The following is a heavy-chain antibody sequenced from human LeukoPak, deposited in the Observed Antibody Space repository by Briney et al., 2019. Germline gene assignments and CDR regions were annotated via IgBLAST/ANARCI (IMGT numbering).Heavy chain of an antibody. J-gene: IGHJ4*02. D-gene: IGHD6-19*01. CDR1: GDSIRSSSSYY. CDR3: ARNKYASGWSTFDY. CDR2: VYYSGNT. V-gene: IGHV4-39*02. Sequence: PSETPSLTCTVSGDSIRSSSSYYWGWIRQPPGKGLEWIGSVYYSGNTYYNPSLKTRVTISADTSKNHFSLKLSSLTAADTSVYYCARNKYASGWSTFDYWGQGTLVTVSS.